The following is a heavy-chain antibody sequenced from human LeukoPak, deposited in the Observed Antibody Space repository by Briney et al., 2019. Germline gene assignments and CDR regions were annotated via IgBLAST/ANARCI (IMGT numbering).Heavy chain of an antibody. CDR1: GFTFSSYA. V-gene: IGHV3-23*01. J-gene: IGHJ6*02. CDR3: AKRISGSVWFYYGLDV. Sequence: GGSLRPSCAASGFTFSSYAMNWVRQAPGKGLEWVSGLSGSGGTTYYADSVKGRFTISRDNSRNTLYLQMNSLRADDTAVYYCAKRISGSVWFYYGLDVWGQGTTVTVSS. D-gene: IGHD6-25*01. CDR2: LSGSGGTT.